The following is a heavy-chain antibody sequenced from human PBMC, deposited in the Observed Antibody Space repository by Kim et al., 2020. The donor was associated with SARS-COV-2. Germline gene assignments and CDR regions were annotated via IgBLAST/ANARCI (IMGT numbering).Heavy chain of an antibody. Sequence: VKGRFTISRDNAKNSLYLQMNSLRAEDTAVYYCARDYYYDSSGYPYYFDYWGQGTLVTVSS. J-gene: IGHJ4*02. CDR3: ARDYYYDSSGYPYYFDY. V-gene: IGHV3-48*03. D-gene: IGHD3-22*01.